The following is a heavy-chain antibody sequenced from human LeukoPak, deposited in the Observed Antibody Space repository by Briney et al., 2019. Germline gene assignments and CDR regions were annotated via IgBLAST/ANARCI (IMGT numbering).Heavy chain of an antibody. D-gene: IGHD7-27*01. CDR1: GFTVSSNY. CDR2: ITTGGPNT. V-gene: IGHV3-23*01. J-gene: IGHJ4*02. Sequence: GGSLRLSCAASGFTVSSNYMSWVRQAPGKGLRWVSTITTGGPNTYYADSVKGRFTVSRDDSKNTLYLQMNSLRAEDTAVYYCAKDGGLWVSAHWGDSWGRGTLVTVSS. CDR3: AKDGGLWVSAHWGDS.